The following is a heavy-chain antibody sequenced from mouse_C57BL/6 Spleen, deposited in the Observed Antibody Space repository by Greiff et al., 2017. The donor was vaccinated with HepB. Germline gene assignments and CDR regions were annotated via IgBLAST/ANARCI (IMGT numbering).Heavy chain of an antibody. CDR2: IYPGDGDT. Sequence: QVHVKQSGAELVKPGASVKISCKASGYAFSSYWMNWVKQRPGKGLEWIGQIYPGDGDTNYNGKFKGKATLTADKSSSTAYMQLSSLTSEDSAVYFCARLYYDYKGYAMDYWGQGTSVTVSS. CDR1: GYAFSSYW. CDR3: ARLYYDYKGYAMDY. D-gene: IGHD2-4*01. J-gene: IGHJ4*01. V-gene: IGHV1-80*01.